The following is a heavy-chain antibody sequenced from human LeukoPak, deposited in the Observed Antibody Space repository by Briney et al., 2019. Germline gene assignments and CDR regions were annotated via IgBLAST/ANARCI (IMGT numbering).Heavy chain of an antibody. CDR2: MYSSGTT. Sequence: SETLSLTCTVSGGSISITRYYWGWIRQPPGKGLEWIASMYSSGTTYYNPSLKSRVTISVDTSKNQFSLKLSSVTAADTAVYYCARYTYYDFWSGYHEYYFDYWGQGTLVTVSS. J-gene: IGHJ4*02. CDR1: GGSISITRYY. CDR3: ARYTYYDFWSGYHEYYFDY. V-gene: IGHV4-39*07. D-gene: IGHD3-3*01.